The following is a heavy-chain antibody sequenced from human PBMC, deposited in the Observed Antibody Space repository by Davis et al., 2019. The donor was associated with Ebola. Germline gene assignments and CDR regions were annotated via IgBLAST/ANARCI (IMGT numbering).Heavy chain of an antibody. J-gene: IGHJ5*02. D-gene: IGHD3-3*01. CDR1: GYSFANYW. CDR3: ARQKGDFWSGYENWFDP. CDR2: VHPSDSDT. V-gene: IGHV5-51*01. Sequence: GESLKISCKGSGYSFANYWIGWVRQMPGTGLEWMGIVHPSDSDTRYSPAFQGQVTVSADKSISTAYLQWSSLKASDTAMYYCARQKGDFWSGYENWFDPWGQGTLVTVSS.